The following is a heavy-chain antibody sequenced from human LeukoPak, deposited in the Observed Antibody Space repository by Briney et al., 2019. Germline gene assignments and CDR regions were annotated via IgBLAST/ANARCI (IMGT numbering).Heavy chain of an antibody. V-gene: IGHV4-59*08. D-gene: IGHD3-10*01. CDR3: ARRYGSGSYYAFDP. CDR2: IYYSGST. CDR1: GGSISSYY. Sequence: PSETLSLTCTVSGGSISSYYWSWIRQPPGKGLEWIGYIYYSGSTNYNPSLKSRVTISVDTSKNQFSLKLSSVIAADTAVYYCARRYGSGSYYAFDPWGQGTLVTVSS. J-gene: IGHJ5*02.